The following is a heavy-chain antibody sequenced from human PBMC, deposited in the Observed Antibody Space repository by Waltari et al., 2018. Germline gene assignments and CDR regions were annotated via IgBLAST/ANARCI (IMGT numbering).Heavy chain of an antibody. CDR1: GGSISSHY. CDR3: ARDPAGYYYYYGMDV. Sequence: QVQLQESGPGLVKPSETLSLTCTVSGGSISSHYWSWIRQPPGKGLEWIGYIYYSGSTNYNPALKSRVTISVDTSKNQFSLKLSSVTAADTAVYYCARDPAGYYYYYGMDVWGQGTTVTVSS. CDR2: IYYSGST. D-gene: IGHD3-10*01. V-gene: IGHV4-59*11. J-gene: IGHJ6*02.